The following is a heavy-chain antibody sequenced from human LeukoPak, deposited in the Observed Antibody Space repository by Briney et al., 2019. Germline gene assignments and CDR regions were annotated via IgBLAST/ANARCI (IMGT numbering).Heavy chain of an antibody. V-gene: IGHV3-7*03. Sequence: GGSLRVSCEASGLTIRNYWMSRARQAPGKGLEWVANIKQDGSGKHYVDSVKGRFTISRDNTKNSLYLQMNSLRAEDTAVYYCAGAGLDYWGQGTLVTVSS. J-gene: IGHJ4*02. CDR1: GLTIRNYW. CDR3: AGAGLDY. CDR2: IKQDGSGK.